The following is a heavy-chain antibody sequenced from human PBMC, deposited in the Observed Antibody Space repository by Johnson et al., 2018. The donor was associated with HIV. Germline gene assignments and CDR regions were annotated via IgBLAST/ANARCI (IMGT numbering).Heavy chain of an antibody. D-gene: IGHD1-26*01. V-gene: IGHV3-30*04. CDR2: ISYDGSNK. CDR3: ARVRAGRENAVDI. Sequence: QVQLVESGGGLVQPGRSLRVSCAASGFIFRNYAMHWVRQAPGKGLEWVAVISYDGSNKYYADSVKGRFTISRDNSKNTLSLQMNSPRVDDTAIYYCARVRAGRENAVDIWGQGTMVTVSS. CDR1: GFIFRNYA. J-gene: IGHJ3*02.